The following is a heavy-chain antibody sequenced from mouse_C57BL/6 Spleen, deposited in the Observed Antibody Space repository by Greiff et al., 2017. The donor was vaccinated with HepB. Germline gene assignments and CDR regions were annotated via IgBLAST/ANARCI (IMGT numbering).Heavy chain of an antibody. CDR1: GFNIKDVY. J-gene: IGHJ4*01. D-gene: IGHD1-1*01. CDR3: TTLLITTGVVDY. V-gene: IGHV14-4*01. CDR2: IDPENGDT. Sequence: EVQLQQSGAELVRPGASVKLSCTASGFNIKDVYMHWVKQRPEQGLEWIGWIDPENGDTEYASKFQGKATITADTSSNTAYLQLSSLTSEDTAVYYGTTLLITTGVVDYWGQGTSVTVSS.